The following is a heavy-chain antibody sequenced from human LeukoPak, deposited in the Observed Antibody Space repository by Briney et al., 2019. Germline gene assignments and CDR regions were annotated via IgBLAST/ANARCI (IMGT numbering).Heavy chain of an antibody. Sequence: GGSLRLSCAASGFTFAGYAMNWVRQAPGKGLEWVSVIYSAGYTYYADSVKGRFTISRDNSKNRVYLQMNSLKTEDTAVYYCAREGSGYSYFYYMDVWGKGTTVTVSS. CDR1: GFTFAGYA. CDR2: IYSAGYT. V-gene: IGHV3-66*02. CDR3: AREGSGYSYFYYMDV. J-gene: IGHJ6*03. D-gene: IGHD3-3*01.